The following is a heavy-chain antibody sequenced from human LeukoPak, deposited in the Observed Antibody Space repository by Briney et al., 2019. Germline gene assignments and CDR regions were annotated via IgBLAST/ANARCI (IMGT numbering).Heavy chain of an antibody. CDR3: ARRLAYSSGWFTYYGMDV. V-gene: IGHV4-39*01. D-gene: IGHD6-19*01. CDR2: IYYSGST. Sequence: PSETLSLTCTVSGVSISGSSYYWGWIRQPPGKGLEWIGSIYYSGSTYYNPSLKRRVTISVDTSKNQFSLKLSSVTAADTAVYYCARRLAYSSGWFTYYGMDVWGQGTTVAVSS. CDR1: GVSISGSSYY. J-gene: IGHJ6*02.